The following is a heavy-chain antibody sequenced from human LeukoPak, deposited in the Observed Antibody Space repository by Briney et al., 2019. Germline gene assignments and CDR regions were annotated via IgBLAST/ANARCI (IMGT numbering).Heavy chain of an antibody. CDR3: ARDMGYGSGSYYRLDY. J-gene: IGHJ4*02. Sequence: ASVKVSCKASGYTFSGYYLHWVRQAPGQGLEWMGWIKSDSGDTNYAQKFQGRVTMTRDTSISTAYMELSRLRSDDTAVYYCARDMGYGSGSYYRLDYWGQGTLVTVSS. CDR1: GYTFSGYY. D-gene: IGHD3-10*01. CDR2: IKSDSGDT. V-gene: IGHV1-2*02.